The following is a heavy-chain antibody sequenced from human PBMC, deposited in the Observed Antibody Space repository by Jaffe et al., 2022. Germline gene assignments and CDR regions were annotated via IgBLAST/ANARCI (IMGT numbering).Heavy chain of an antibody. CDR1: GFTFSSYG. CDR2: IRYDGSNK. CDR3: AKDQHSSSSGDCDY. V-gene: IGHV3-30*02. Sequence: QVQLVESGGGVVQPGGSLRLSCAASGFTFSSYGMHWVRQAPGKGLEWVAFIRYDGSNKYYADSVKGRFTISRDNSKNTLYLQMNSLRAEDTAVYYCAKDQHSSSSGDCDYWGQGTLVTVSS. D-gene: IGHD6-6*01. J-gene: IGHJ4*02.